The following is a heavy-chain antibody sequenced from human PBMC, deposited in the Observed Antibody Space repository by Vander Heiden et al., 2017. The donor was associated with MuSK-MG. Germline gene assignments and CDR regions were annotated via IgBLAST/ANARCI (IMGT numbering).Heavy chain of an antibody. V-gene: IGHV3-66*01. D-gene: IGHD2-15*01. J-gene: IGHJ6*02. CDR3: ARDRYCSGGSCYYYYGMDV. Sequence: EVQLVESGGGLVQPGGSLRLSCAASGFTVSSNYMSWVPQAPGKGLEWVSVIYSGGSTYYADSVKGRFPISRDNSKNTLYLQMNSLRAEDTAVYYCARDRYCSGGSCYYYYGMDVWGQGTTVTVSS. CDR2: IYSGGST. CDR1: GFTVSSNY.